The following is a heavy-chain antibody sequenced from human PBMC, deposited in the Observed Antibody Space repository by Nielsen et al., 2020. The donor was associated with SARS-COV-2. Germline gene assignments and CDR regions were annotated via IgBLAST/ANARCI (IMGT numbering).Heavy chain of an antibody. V-gene: IGHV2-5*02. Sequence: SGPTLVKPTQTLTLTCTFSGFSLSTSGVGVGWIRQPPGKALEWLALIYWDDDKRYSPSLKSRLTIIKDTSKNQVILTLTNLDPVDTATYYCAHRRVFDAFDIWGQGTMVTVSS. D-gene: IGHD6-6*01. J-gene: IGHJ3*02. CDR1: GFSLSTSGVG. CDR3: AHRRVFDAFDI. CDR2: IYWDDDK.